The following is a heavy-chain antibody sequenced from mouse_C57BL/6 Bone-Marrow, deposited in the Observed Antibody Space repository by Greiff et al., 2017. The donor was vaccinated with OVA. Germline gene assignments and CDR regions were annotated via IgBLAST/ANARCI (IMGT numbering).Heavy chain of an antibody. CDR2: ISSGGSYT. V-gene: IGHV5-6*01. Sequence: EVQLQESGGDLVKPGGSLKLSCAASGFTFSSYGMSWVRQTPDKRLEWVATISSGGSYTYYPDSVKGRFTISRDNAKNTLYLQMSSLKSEDTAMYYCARHYYGSGYYWGQGTTLTVSS. CDR3: ARHYYGSGYY. D-gene: IGHD1-1*01. CDR1: GFTFSSYG. J-gene: IGHJ2*01.